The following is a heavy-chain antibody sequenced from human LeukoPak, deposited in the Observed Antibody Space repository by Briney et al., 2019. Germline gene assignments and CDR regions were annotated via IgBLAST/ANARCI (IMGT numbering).Heavy chain of an antibody. D-gene: IGHD3-10*01. J-gene: IGHJ4*02. Sequence: GASVKVSCKGSGYTFTSYYVHWMRQAPGQGFEWMGVIDPRSGGTTYAQKLQVRVTMTTETSTSTEYMELSSLRYDDTAVYYCASYGSGVKASFDFWGQGTLVTVSS. V-gene: IGHV1-46*04. CDR2: IDPRSGGT. CDR3: ASYGSGVKASFDF. CDR1: GYTFTSYY.